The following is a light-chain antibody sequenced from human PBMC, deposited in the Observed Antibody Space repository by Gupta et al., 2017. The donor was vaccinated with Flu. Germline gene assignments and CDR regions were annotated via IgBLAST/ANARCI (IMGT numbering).Light chain of an antibody. V-gene: IGKV3-20*01. J-gene: IGKJ1*01. Sequence: VLTQSPGTLSLSPGERATVSCRVSQSVSNSYVSWYQQKAGQAPRLLIFATSARATDIPARLRGSGSGTDFTLTISRLEPEDFALYFCQLYSGSSTWTFGQGTRVDLK. CDR1: QSVSNSY. CDR3: QLYSGSSTWT. CDR2: ATS.